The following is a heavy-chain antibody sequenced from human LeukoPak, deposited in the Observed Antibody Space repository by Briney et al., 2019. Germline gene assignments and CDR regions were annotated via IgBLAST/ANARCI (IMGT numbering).Heavy chain of an antibody. CDR1: GFTFDEYA. J-gene: IGHJ2*01. CDR3: AKDISYSSSWYWYFDL. Sequence: PGGSLRLSCAASGFTFDEYAMHWVRQAPGKGLEWVSGISWNSGSIGYADSVKGRFTISRDNAKNSLYLQMHSLRAEDTAVYYCAKDISYSSSWYWYFDLWGRGTLVTVSS. D-gene: IGHD6-13*01. V-gene: IGHV3-9*01. CDR2: ISWNSGSI.